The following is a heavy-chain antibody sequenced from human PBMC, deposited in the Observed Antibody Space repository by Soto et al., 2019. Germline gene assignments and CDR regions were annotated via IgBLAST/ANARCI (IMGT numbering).Heavy chain of an antibody. V-gene: IGHV4-4*07. CDR3: ARGSSRWDY. D-gene: IGHD6-13*01. CDR2: IYSVGRN. J-gene: IGHJ4*02. CDR1: VGSGSSFY. Sequence: SETLSLTCTVSVGSGSSFYWSWIRQPAGKGLEWIGRIYSVGRNNYNPSLKSRVTMSVDTSKNQFSLRLSSVTAADTAMYYCARGSSRWDYWGQGTLVTVSS.